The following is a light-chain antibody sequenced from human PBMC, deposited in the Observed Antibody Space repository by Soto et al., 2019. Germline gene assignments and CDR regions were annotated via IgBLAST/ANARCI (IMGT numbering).Light chain of an antibody. CDR3: QQYKVYPYT. V-gene: IGKV1-5*01. CDR2: EVS. Sequence: DIQMTQSPSTLSASIGDRVTITCRASQSINGRLAWYQQKPGRPPKLLIYEVSFLESGVPSRFSGSGSGTDFNLTISSLRPDDFATFYCQQYKVYPYTFGQGTRLDIQ. CDR1: QSINGR. J-gene: IGKJ2*01.